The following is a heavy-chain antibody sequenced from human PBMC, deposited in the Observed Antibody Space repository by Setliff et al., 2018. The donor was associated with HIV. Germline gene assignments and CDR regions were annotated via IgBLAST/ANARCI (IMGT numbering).Heavy chain of an antibody. CDR1: GGSISSYY. D-gene: IGHD5-12*01. Sequence: SETLSLTCTVSGGSISSYYWSWIRQPPGKGLEWIGYIYYSGSTNYNPSLKSRVTISVDTPKNQFSLKLSSVTAADTAVYYCARMYSGYDWSPAGARTRYFDYWGQGTLVTVSS. CDR2: IYYSGST. V-gene: IGHV4-59*08. CDR3: ARMYSGYDWSPAGARTRYFDY. J-gene: IGHJ4*02.